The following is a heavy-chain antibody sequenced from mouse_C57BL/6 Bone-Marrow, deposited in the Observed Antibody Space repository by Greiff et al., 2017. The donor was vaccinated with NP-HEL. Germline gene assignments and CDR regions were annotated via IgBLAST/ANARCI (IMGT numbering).Heavy chain of an antibody. CDR1: GFTFSDYG. CDR3: ANYYGNTWFAY. J-gene: IGHJ3*01. Sequence: EVKLMESGGGLVKPGGSLKLSCAASGFTFSDYGMHWVRQAPEKGLEWVAYISSGSSTIYYADTVKGRFTISRDNAKNTLFLQMTSLRSEDTAMYYCANYYGNTWFAYWGQGTLVTVSA. D-gene: IGHD2-1*01. CDR2: ISSGSSTI. V-gene: IGHV5-17*01.